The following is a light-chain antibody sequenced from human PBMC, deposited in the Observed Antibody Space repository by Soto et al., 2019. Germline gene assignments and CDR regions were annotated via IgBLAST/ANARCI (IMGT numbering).Light chain of an antibody. CDR2: AAP. Sequence: AIQXTQSPSSLSASVGDRVTIACRASQAIRSDLGWYQQKPGKAPKLLIYAAPALQNGVPSRFSCSGSGTDFTLTISSLQPEDFATYYCLQHYYSPWTFGQGTKVDIK. CDR1: QAIRSD. J-gene: IGKJ1*01. V-gene: IGKV1-6*01. CDR3: LQHYYSPWT.